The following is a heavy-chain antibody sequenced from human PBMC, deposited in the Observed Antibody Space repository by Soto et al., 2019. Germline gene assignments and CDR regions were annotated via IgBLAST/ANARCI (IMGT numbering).Heavy chain of an antibody. CDR1: GGSISSDDHY. V-gene: IGHV4-30-4*01. Sequence: LSLTCTVSGGSISSDDHYWSWIRQPPGKGLEWIGYIYYTGSTNYNPSLESRLTISIDRPKNQFSLTLTSVNAADTALYYCARDRANSPDYFDYWGQGTLVTVSS. CDR3: ARDRANSPDYFDY. J-gene: IGHJ4*02. CDR2: IYYTGST.